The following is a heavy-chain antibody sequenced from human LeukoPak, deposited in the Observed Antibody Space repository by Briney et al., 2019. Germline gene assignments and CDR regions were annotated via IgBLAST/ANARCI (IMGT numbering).Heavy chain of an antibody. Sequence: PGGSLGLSCAASGFTFSSYSMNWVRQAPGKGLEWVSSISSSSSYIYYADSVKGRFTISRDNAKNSLYLQMNSLRAEDTAVYYCAKDRDYYGSGSWDPDAFDIWGQGAMVTVSS. J-gene: IGHJ3*02. CDR1: GFTFSSYS. CDR2: ISSSSSYI. CDR3: AKDRDYYGSGSWDPDAFDI. D-gene: IGHD3-10*01. V-gene: IGHV3-21*04.